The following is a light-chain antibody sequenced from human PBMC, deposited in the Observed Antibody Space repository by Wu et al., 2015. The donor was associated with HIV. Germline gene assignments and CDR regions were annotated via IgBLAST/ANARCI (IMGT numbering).Light chain of an antibody. J-gene: IGKJ2*01. Sequence: EIVLTQSPGTLSLSPGEGATLSCRASQSLSRNYLAWYQLKPGQTPRLLIYGASSRATGIPDRFSGSGSGTDFTLTISRLEPDDFAVYYCQQRRYWPLYTFGQGTKVDIK. CDR3: QQRRYWPLYT. V-gene: IGKV3D-20*02. CDR1: QSLSRNY. CDR2: GAS.